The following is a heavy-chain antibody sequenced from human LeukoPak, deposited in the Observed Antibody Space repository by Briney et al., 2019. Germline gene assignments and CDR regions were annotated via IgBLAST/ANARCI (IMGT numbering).Heavy chain of an antibody. D-gene: IGHD3-10*01. Sequence: SETVSLTCAVNGGSFSGYYWTWMRQPPGKGLEWIGEIYHSGSTNYNPSLKNRLTLSVDTSKNQFSLKLSSVTAADTAVYYCARSSGHSTARNYYYYMDVWGKGTTVAV. V-gene: IGHV4-34*01. CDR3: ARSSGHSTARNYYYYMDV. CDR1: GGSFSGYY. CDR2: IYHSGST. J-gene: IGHJ6*03.